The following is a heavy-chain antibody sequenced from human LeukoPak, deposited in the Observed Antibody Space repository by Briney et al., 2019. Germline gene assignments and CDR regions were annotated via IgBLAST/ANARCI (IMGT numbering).Heavy chain of an antibody. V-gene: IGHV3-21*01. D-gene: IGHD3-3*01. J-gene: IGHJ4*02. Sequence: GGSLRLSCAASGFTFSSYSMNWVRQAPGKGLEWVSSISSSSSYIYYADSVKGRFTISRDNAKDSLYLQMNSLRAEDTAVYYCARGPPYDFWSGYYTIWGQGTLVTVSS. CDR2: ISSSSSYI. CDR3: ARGPPYDFWSGYYTI. CDR1: GFTFSSYS.